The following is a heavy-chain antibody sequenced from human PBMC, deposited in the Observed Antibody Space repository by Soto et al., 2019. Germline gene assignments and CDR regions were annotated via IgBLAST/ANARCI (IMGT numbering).Heavy chain of an antibody. J-gene: IGHJ4*02. D-gene: IGHD2-15*01. CDR3: ARGARPKDIVVVVAATPPVYYFDY. V-gene: IGHV4-34*01. CDR2: INHSGST. Sequence: PSETLSLTCAVYGGSFSGYYWSWIRQPPGKGLEWIGEINHSGSTIYNPSLKSRVTISVDTSKNQFSLKLSSVTAADTAVYYCARGARPKDIVVVVAATPPVYYFDYWGQGTLVTVSS. CDR1: GGSFSGYY.